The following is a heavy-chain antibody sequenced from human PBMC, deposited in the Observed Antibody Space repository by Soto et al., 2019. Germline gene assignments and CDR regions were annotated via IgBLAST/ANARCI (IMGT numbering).Heavy chain of an antibody. CDR3: ARDGGYSSGWYVYWFDP. CDR1: GYTFTSYA. J-gene: IGHJ5*02. Sequence: ASVKVSCKASGYTFTSYAMHWVRQAPGQRLEWMGWINAGNGNTKYSQKFQGRVTITRDTSASTAYMELSSLRSEDTAVYYCARDGGYSSGWYVYWFDPWGQGTLVTVSS. V-gene: IGHV1-3*01. CDR2: INAGNGNT. D-gene: IGHD6-19*01.